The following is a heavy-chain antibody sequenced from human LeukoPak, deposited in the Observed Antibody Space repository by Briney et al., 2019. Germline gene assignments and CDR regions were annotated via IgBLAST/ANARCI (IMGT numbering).Heavy chain of an antibody. J-gene: IGHJ4*02. D-gene: IGHD3-16*01. CDR1: GGSISSYY. CDR2: IYYSGST. Sequence: SSETLSLTCTVSGGSISSYYWSWIRQPPGKGLEWIGYIYYSGSTNYNPSLKSRVTISVDTSKNQFSLKLSSVTAADTAVYYCARTLFGGVTIYWGQGTLVTVSS. V-gene: IGHV4-59*01. CDR3: ARTLFGGVTIY.